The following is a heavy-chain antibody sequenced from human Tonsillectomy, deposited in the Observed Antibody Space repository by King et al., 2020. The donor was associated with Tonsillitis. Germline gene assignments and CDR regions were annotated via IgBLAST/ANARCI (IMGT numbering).Heavy chain of an antibody. J-gene: IGHJ4*02. Sequence: QLVQSGAEVKKPGESLKISCKGSGYSFTSYWFGWVRQMPGKGLEWMGISYPGDSDTSYSPSFQGQVTISSDKSISTAYLQWSSLKASDTAMYYCARSRGSSWANFDYWGQGTLVTVSS. V-gene: IGHV5-51*01. D-gene: IGHD6-13*01. CDR3: ARSRGSSWANFDY. CDR2: SYPGDSDT. CDR1: GYSFTSYW.